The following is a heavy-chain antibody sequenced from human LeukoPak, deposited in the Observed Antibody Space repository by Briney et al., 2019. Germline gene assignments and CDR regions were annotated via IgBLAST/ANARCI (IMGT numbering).Heavy chain of an antibody. CDR3: ARVNGDYYFDS. CDR2: ISTSGGDT. D-gene: IGHD4-17*01. Sequence: GRSLRLSRAASGFTFSNYAMHWVRQAPGKGLEWVSAISTSGGDTFYPDSVRGRFSISRDNSKNTLYLQMNSLRAEDTALYYCARVNGDYYFDSWGQGTLVTVSS. V-gene: IGHV3-23*01. J-gene: IGHJ4*02. CDR1: GFTFSNYA.